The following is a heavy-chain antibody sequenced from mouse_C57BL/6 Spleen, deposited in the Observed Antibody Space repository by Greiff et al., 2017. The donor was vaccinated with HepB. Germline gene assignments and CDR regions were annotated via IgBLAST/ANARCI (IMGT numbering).Heavy chain of an antibody. J-gene: IGHJ2*01. V-gene: IGHV1-81*01. CDR1: GYTFTSYG. CDR2: IYPRSGNT. D-gene: IGHD2-1*01. CDR3: SIDDTGYGNFYYFDY. Sequence: VQLQESGAELARPGASVKLSCKASGYTFTSYGISWVKQRTGQGLEWIGEIYPRSGNTYYNEKFKGKATLTADKSSSTAYMELRSLTSEDSAVYFCSIDDTGYGNFYYFDYWGQGTTLTVSS.